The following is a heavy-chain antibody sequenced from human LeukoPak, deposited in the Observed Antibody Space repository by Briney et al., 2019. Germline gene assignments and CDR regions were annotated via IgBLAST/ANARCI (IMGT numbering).Heavy chain of an antibody. CDR2: ISYDGSNK. V-gene: IGHV3-30*04. Sequence: GGSLRLSCAASGFTFSSYAMSWVRQAPGKGLEWVAVISYDGSNKYYADSVKGRFTISRDNSKNTLYLQMNSLRAEDTAVYYCARGLGTWGQGTLVTVSS. J-gene: IGHJ5*02. D-gene: IGHD4-11*01. CDR1: GFTFSSYA. CDR3: ARGLGT.